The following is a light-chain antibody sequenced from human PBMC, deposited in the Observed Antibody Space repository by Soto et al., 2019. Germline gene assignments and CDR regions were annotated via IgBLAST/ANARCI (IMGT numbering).Light chain of an antibody. V-gene: IGLV2-14*01. Sequence: QSVLTQPASVSGSPGQSITISCTGTSSDVGGYNYVSWYQQHPGKAPKLMIYDVSNRPSGVSNRFSGSKSGNTASLTISGLQAEDEADYHCSSYTSSSTLEFGGGTKVTVL. CDR2: DVS. CDR1: SSDVGGYNY. CDR3: SSYTSSSTLE. J-gene: IGLJ3*02.